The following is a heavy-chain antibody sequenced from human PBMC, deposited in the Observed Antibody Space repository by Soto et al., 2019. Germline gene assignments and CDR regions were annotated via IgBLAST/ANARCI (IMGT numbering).Heavy chain of an antibody. D-gene: IGHD2-15*01. CDR3: ARALGYCRSGTCYREWFDP. CDR2: VRGDNGHT. CDR1: GYTFTTHG. V-gene: IGHV1-18*04. Sequence: QVQLVQSGAEVKKPGASVKVSCKASGYTFTTHGISRVRQAPGQGLEWMGWVRGDNGHTNYARSLQGRVTMTTDTSTNTAYMELRSLRSDDTAVYSCARALGYCRSGTCYREWFDPWGQGTLVTVSS. J-gene: IGHJ5*02.